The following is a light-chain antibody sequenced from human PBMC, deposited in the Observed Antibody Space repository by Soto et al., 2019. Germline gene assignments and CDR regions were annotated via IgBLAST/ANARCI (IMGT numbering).Light chain of an antibody. CDR2: DVT. CDR1: SSDVGGHNY. V-gene: IGLV2-14*03. CDR3: NSYTTRGPLV. Sequence: QSALTQPASVSGWPGQSITISCTGGSSDVGGHNYVSWYQHSPGKAPKLLIYDVTNRPSGVSNRFSGSKSGNTPSLTISGLQAEDEADCYCNSYTTRGPLVFGGGTKLTVL. J-gene: IGLJ3*02.